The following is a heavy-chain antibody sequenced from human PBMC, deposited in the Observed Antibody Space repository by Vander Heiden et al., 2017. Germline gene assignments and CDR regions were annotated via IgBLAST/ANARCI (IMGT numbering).Heavy chain of an antibody. Sequence: QVQLQQSAPGLVQPSETLSPTSTVSGGSFSSYYWSWIRQPPGKGLEWISYTYYSGSTNYNPSLKSRVTMSIDTSKNQFSLRLSSVTAADTAVYYCARAGGYGSGSEHWGQGTLVTVSS. D-gene: IGHD3-10*01. CDR3: ARAGGYGSGSEH. V-gene: IGHV4-59*01. J-gene: IGHJ4*02. CDR2: TYYSGST. CDR1: GGSFSSYY.